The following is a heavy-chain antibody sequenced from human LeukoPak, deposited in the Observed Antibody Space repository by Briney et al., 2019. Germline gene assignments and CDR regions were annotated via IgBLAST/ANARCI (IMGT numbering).Heavy chain of an antibody. D-gene: IGHD4-17*01. J-gene: IGHJ5*02. CDR2: IYYSGST. CDR3: ALNGDYGGFDP. V-gene: IGHV4-39*01. CDR1: GGSISSSSYY. Sequence: SETLSLTCTVSGGSISSSSYYWGWIRQPPGKGLEWIGSIYYSGSTYYNPSLKSRVTISVDTSKNQFSLKLSSVTAADTAVYYCALNGDYGGFDPWVQGTLATVAS.